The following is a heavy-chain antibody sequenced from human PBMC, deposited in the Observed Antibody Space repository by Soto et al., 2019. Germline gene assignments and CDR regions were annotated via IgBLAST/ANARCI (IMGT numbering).Heavy chain of an antibody. Sequence: GGSLRLSCEPSGFNLSHPWITWVRQAAGKGLQWVGRIKSKTDGGTADYAAPVKGRFTISRDDSKNTVYLQMNSLKTEDTAVYYCTTGIYYDILTGYHDVAYWGQGTLVTVSS. V-gene: IGHV3-15*01. CDR3: TTGIYYDILTGYHDVAY. D-gene: IGHD3-9*01. J-gene: IGHJ4*02. CDR1: GFNLSHPW. CDR2: IKSKTDGGTA.